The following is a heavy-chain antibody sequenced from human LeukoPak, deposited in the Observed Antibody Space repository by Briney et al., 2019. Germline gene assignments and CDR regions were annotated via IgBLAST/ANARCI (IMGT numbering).Heavy chain of an antibody. D-gene: IGHD6-13*01. J-gene: IGHJ3*02. Sequence: SETLSLTCTVSGGSTNTYPWSWIRQPAGKGLEWAGRIYTSGSTSYNPSLQSRVTMSVDTSKNQFSLKLGSVTAADTAVYYCARGRELQLGKAFDSWGQGTMGTVSS. CDR1: GGSTNTYP. V-gene: IGHV4-4*07. CDR2: IYTSGST. CDR3: ARGRELQLGKAFDS.